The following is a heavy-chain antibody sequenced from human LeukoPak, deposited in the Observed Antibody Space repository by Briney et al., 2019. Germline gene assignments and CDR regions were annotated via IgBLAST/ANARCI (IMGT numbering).Heavy chain of an antibody. V-gene: IGHV3-23*01. J-gene: IGHJ6*02. D-gene: IGHD2/OR15-2a*01. CDR1: KFIFTTYT. Sequence: GGSLRLSCAVSKFIFTTYTMTWVRQAPGKGLEWVSSVSRGGASTYYADSVKGRFTISRDSSNNTVYLEMRSLRAEDTAVYYCAKDSYAFDVWGQGTTVSVSS. CDR3: AKDSYAFDV. CDR2: VSRGGAST.